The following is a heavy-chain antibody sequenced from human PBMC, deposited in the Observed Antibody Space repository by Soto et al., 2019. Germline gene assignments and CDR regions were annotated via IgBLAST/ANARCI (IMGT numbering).Heavy chain of an antibody. D-gene: IGHD3-16*01. CDR1: GGLFSSYA. CDR2: IIPVFGTP. Sequence: QEQLVQSGAEVKKPGSSVKVSCKDSGGLFSSYAISWVRQAPGQGLEWMGGIIPVFGTPFYAQKFQSRVTITADGSTNTAYMELSSLRSEDTAMYYCARGDSPYVWFNEFWGQGSLVTVSS. V-gene: IGHV1-69*01. CDR3: ARGDSPYVWFNEF. J-gene: IGHJ1*01.